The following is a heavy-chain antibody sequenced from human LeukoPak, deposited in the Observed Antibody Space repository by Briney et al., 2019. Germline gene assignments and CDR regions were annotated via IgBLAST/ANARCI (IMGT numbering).Heavy chain of an antibody. CDR2: FSVSDKTT. CDR1: GFTFSSYA. V-gene: IGHV3-23*01. D-gene: IGHD1-26*01. J-gene: IGHJ4*02. CDR3: AKDPHSGSYSPFDY. Sequence: PGGSLRLSCAASGFTFSSYAMSWVRQAPGKGLEWVSGFSVSDKTTYYADSVKGRFTISRDNSKNTLYLQMNSLRAEDTAVYYCAKDPHSGSYSPFDYWGQGTLVTVSS.